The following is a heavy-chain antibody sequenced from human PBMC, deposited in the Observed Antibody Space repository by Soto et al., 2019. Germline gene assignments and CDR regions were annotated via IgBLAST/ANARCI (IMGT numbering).Heavy chain of an antibody. CDR3: AHRPLTYYDILTGYYDGYFDY. CDR1: GFSLSTSGVG. V-gene: IGHV2-5*02. D-gene: IGHD3-9*01. CDR2: IYWDDDK. Sequence: SGPTLVNPTQTLTLTCTFSGFSLSTSGVGVGWIRQPPGKALEWLALIYWDDDKRYSPSLKSRLTITKDTSKNQVVLTMTNMDPVDTATYYCAHRPLTYYDILTGYYDGYFDYWGQGTLVTVSS. J-gene: IGHJ4*02.